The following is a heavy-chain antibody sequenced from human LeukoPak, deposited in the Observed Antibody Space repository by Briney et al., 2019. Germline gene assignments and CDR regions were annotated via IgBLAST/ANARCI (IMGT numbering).Heavy chain of an antibody. V-gene: IGHV4-59*08. CDR2: IYYSGST. D-gene: IGHD5-18*01. Sequence: PSETLSLTCTVSGGSISSYYWSWIRQPPGKGLEWIGYIYYSGSTNYNPSLKSRVTISVDTSKNQFSLKLSSVTAADTAVYYCARRVDTAMVYDYWGQGTLVTVSS. J-gene: IGHJ4*02. CDR3: ARRVDTAMVYDY. CDR1: GGSISSYY.